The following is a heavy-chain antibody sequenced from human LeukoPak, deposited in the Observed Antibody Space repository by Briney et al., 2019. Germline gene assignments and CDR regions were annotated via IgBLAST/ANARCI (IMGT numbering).Heavy chain of an antibody. J-gene: IGHJ4*02. V-gene: IGHV3-64*01. Sequence: GGSLRLSCAASGFTSSSYAMHWVRQAPGKGLEYVSAISSNGGSTYYANSVKGRFTISRDNSKNTLYLQMGSLRAEDMAVYYCARSRDGYNYDYWGQGTLVTVSS. CDR2: ISSNGGST. D-gene: IGHD5-24*01. CDR3: ARSRDGYNYDY. CDR1: GFTSSSYA.